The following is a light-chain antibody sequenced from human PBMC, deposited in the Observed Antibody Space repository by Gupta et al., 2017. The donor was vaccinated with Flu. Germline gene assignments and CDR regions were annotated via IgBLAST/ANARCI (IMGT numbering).Light chain of an antibody. CDR2: ETR. Sequence: KVTISCSGSSSNIGNNHVSWYQQFPGTAPKLLIYETRVRPSGVPDRFSGSKSGTSATLDSTGLQAGDEADYYCGAWDSSLTQGMFGGGTKMTV. J-gene: IGLJ3*02. V-gene: IGLV1-51*02. CDR3: GAWDSSLTQGM. CDR1: SSNIGNNH.